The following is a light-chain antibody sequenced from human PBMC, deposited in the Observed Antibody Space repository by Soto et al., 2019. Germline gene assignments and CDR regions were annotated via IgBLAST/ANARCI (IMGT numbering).Light chain of an antibody. CDR1: ALPKPY. J-gene: IGLJ2*01. Sequence: SYELTQPPSVSVSPGQTARITCSGDALPKPYAYWYQQKPVQAPVLVIYKDSERPSGIPERFSGSSSGTTVTLTISGVQAEDEADYYCQSADSSGTYVVFGGGTKLTVL. V-gene: IGLV3-25*03. CDR3: QSADSSGTYVV. CDR2: KDS.